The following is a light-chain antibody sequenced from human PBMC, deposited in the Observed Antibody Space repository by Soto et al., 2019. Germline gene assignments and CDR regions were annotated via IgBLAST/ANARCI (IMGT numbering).Light chain of an antibody. Sequence: DIQMTQSPSSLSASVGDRVTITCRASQGISNYLAWYQQKPGKVPKLLIYAASTLQSGVPSRFSGSGSGTDFPLTISSLQPEDVATYYCQKYNSAPQFGQGTKVEIK. CDR3: QKYNSAPQ. CDR1: QGISNY. V-gene: IGKV1-27*01. J-gene: IGKJ1*01. CDR2: AAS.